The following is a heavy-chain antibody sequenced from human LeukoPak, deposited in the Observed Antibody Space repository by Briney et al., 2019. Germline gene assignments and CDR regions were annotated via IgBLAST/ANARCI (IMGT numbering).Heavy chain of an antibody. V-gene: IGHV4-59*01. Sequence: SETLSLTCTVSGGSISSYYWSWIRQPPGKGLEWIGYIYYSGSTNYNPSLKIRLTISVDPSKNQFSLKLSSVTAADTAVYYCARAGHYDFWSGYYSKYYYYGMDVWGQGTTVTVSS. D-gene: IGHD3-3*01. CDR3: ARAGHYDFWSGYYSKYYYYGMDV. J-gene: IGHJ6*02. CDR2: IYYSGST. CDR1: GGSISSYY.